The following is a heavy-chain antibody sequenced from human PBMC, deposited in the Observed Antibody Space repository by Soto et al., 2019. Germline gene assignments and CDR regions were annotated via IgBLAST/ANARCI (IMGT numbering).Heavy chain of an antibody. CDR2: IYHSGST. CDR3: ARDRGYGDYPFYYGMDV. D-gene: IGHD4-17*01. J-gene: IGHJ6*02. V-gene: IGHV4-30-2*01. Sequence: QLQLQESGSGLVKPSQTLSLTCAVSGGSISSGGYSWSWIRQPPGKGLEWIGYIYHSGSTYYNPSLKSRVTISVDRSKNQCSLKLSSVTAADTDVYYCARDRGYGDYPFYYGMDVWGQGTTVTVSS. CDR1: GGSISSGGYS.